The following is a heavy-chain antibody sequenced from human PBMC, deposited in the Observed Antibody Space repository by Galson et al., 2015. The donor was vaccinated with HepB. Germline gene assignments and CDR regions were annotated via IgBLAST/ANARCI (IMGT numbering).Heavy chain of an antibody. Sequence: SLRLSCAASGFTFSSYDMHWVRQAPGSVKGRFTISRENAKNSLYLQMNSLRAGDTAVYYCAREAHSSDWNDWYFDLWGRGTLVTVSS. CDR1: GFTFSSYD. D-gene: IGHD6-19*01. J-gene: IGHJ2*01. CDR3: AREAHSSDWNDWYFDL. V-gene: IGHV3-13*01.